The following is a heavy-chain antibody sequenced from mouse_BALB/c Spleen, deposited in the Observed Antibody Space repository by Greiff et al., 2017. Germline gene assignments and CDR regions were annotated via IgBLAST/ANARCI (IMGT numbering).Heavy chain of an antibody. CDR3: AKNYYGSYYFDY. Sequence: QVQLQQSGPSLVQPSQSLSITCTVSGFSLTSYGVHWVRQSPGKGLEWLGVIWRGGSTDYTAAFMSRLSITKDNSKSQVFFKMNSLQADDTAIYYCAKNYYGSYYFDYWGQGTTLTVSS. J-gene: IGHJ2*01. D-gene: IGHD1-1*01. CDR1: GFSLTSYG. V-gene: IGHV2-5-1*01. CDR2: IWRGGST.